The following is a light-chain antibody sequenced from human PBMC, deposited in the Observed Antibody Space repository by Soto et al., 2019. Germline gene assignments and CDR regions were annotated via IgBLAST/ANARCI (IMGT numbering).Light chain of an antibody. CDR1: QSVRSN. CDR2: GAS. V-gene: IGKV3-15*01. J-gene: IGKJ1*01. CDR3: QQYNDWPPT. Sequence: EIFMTQSPATLSAAPRERATLSWRASQSVRSNLAWYQQTPGQAPRLLIYGASTRATGIPARFSGSGSGTEFTLSIGSLQSEDFAVYYCQQYNDWPPTFGQGTKVDIK.